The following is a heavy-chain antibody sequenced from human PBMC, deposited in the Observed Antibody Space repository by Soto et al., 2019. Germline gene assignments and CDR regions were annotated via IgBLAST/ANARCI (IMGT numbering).Heavy chain of an antibody. J-gene: IGHJ4*02. CDR2: INHSGST. CDR1: GGSFSGYY. D-gene: IGHD6-13*01. CDR3: ARGRWYIGY. V-gene: IGHV4-34*01. Sequence: PSETLSLTCAVYGGSFSGYYWSWIRQPPGKGLEWIGEINHSGSTNYNPSLKSRVTIPVDTSKNQFSLKLSSVTAADTAVYYCARGRWYIGYWGQGTLVTVSS.